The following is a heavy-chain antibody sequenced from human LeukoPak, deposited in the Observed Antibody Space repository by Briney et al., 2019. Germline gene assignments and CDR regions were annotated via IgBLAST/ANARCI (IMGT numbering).Heavy chain of an antibody. CDR1: GFTFSDYY. V-gene: IGHV3-11*01. Sequence: GGSLRLSCAASGFTFSDYYMSWIRQAPGKGLEWVSYISSSGSTIYYADSVKGRFTISRDNAKNSLYLQMNGLRAEDTAVYYCARVKATGVVDYWGQGTLVTVSS. CDR2: ISSSGSTI. D-gene: IGHD1-26*01. J-gene: IGHJ4*02. CDR3: ARVKATGVVDY.